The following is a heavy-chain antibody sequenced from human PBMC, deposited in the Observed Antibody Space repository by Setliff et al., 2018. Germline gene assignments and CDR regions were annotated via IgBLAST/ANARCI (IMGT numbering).Heavy chain of an antibody. V-gene: IGHV4-38-2*01. CDR3: ARGPVMIVATGYFDY. D-gene: IGHD3-22*01. CDR1: GYSISSGYY. CDR2: IYHSGST. Sequence: SETLSLTCAVSGYSISSGYYWGWIRQPPGKGLEWIGSIYHSGSTYYNPSLKSRVTISVDTSKNQFSLKLSSVTAAGTAVYYCARGPVMIVATGYFDYWGQGTLVTVSS. J-gene: IGHJ4*02.